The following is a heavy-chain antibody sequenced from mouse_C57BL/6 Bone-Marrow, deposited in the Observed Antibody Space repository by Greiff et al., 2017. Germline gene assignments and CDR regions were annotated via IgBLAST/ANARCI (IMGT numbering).Heavy chain of an antibody. CDR1: GYSFPAYN. CDR3: ARGPNWVLYARDY. CDR2: INPNYGTT. D-gene: IGHD4-1*01. V-gene: IGHV1-39*01. Sequence: EVQLKESGPELVKPGASVKISCKASGYSFPAYNMNWVKQSNGKSLEWIGVINPNYGTTSYNQKFKGKATLTVDQSSSTAYMQLNSLTSEDSAVYYCARGPNWVLYARDYWGQGTSVTVSS. J-gene: IGHJ4*01.